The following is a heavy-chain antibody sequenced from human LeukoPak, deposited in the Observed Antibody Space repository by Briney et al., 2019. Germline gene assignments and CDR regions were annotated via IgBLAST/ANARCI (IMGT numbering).Heavy chain of an antibody. V-gene: IGHV3-30*02. J-gene: IGHJ4*02. CDR1: GFTFSSYG. D-gene: IGHD6-13*01. Sequence: GGSLRLSCAASGFTFSSYGMHWVRQAPGKGLEWVAFIRYDGSNKYYADSVKGRFTISRDNSKNTLYLQMNSLRAEDTAVYYCAKDLTYSSSWYSSSLDYWGQGTLVTVSS. CDR3: AKDLTYSSSWYSSSLDY. CDR2: IRYDGSNK.